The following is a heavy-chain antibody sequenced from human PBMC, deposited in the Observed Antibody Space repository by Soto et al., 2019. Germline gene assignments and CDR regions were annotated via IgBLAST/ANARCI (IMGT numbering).Heavy chain of an antibody. CDR2: IRSKAYGGTT. Sequence: GGSLRLSCTASGFTFGDYAMSWFRQAPGKGLEWVGFIRSKAYGGTTEYAASVKGRFTISRDDSKSIAYLQMNSLKTEDTAVYYCTRGYYDFWSGYYGPDPDLGMDVWGQGTTVTVSS. CDR1: GFTFGDYA. CDR3: TRGYYDFWSGYYGPDPDLGMDV. J-gene: IGHJ6*02. D-gene: IGHD3-3*01. V-gene: IGHV3-49*03.